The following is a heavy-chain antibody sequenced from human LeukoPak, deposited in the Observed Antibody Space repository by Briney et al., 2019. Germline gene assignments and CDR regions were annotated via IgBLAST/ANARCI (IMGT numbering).Heavy chain of an antibody. CDR2: INTDGSST. Sequence: GGSLRLSCAASGFTFSSYWMHWVRQAPGKGLVWVSRINTDGSSTSYADSVKGRFTISRDNAKNTLYLQMNSLRAEDTAVYYCAREGTDFWSGSLGYWGQGTLVTVSS. V-gene: IGHV3-74*01. CDR1: GFTFSSYW. D-gene: IGHD3-3*01. J-gene: IGHJ4*02. CDR3: AREGTDFWSGSLGY.